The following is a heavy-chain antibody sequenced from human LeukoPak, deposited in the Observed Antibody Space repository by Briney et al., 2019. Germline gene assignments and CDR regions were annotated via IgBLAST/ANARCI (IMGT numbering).Heavy chain of an antibody. CDR1: GYTFTGYY. Sequence: ASVKVSCKASGYTFTGYYMHWVRQAPGQGLEWMGRINPNSGGTNYAQKFQGGVTMTRDTSISTAYMELSRLRSDDTAVYYFAASIAVAGLDYWGQGTLVTVSS. V-gene: IGHV1-2*06. D-gene: IGHD6-19*01. CDR2: INPNSGGT. J-gene: IGHJ4*02. CDR3: AASIAVAGLDY.